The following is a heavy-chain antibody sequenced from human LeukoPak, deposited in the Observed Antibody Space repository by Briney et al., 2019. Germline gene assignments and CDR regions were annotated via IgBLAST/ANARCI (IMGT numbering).Heavy chain of an antibody. CDR3: ARAAGYSSGWYEDYYYGMDV. V-gene: IGHV3-30-3*01. CDR2: ISYDGSNK. Sequence: SLRLSCAASGFTFSSYAMHWVRQAPGKGLEWVAVISYDGSNKYYADSVKGRFTIPRDNSKNTLYLQMNSLRAEDTAVYYCARAAGYSSGWYEDYYYGMDVWGQGTTVTVSS. D-gene: IGHD6-19*01. CDR1: GFTFSSYA. J-gene: IGHJ6*02.